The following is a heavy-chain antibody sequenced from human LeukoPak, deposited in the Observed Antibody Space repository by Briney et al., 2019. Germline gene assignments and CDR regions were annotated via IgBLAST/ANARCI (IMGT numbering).Heavy chain of an antibody. D-gene: IGHD6-13*01. CDR3: AKVKAQQLVRLSFDS. V-gene: IGHV3-23*01. CDR2: ISGSGGST. J-gene: IGHJ4*02. Sequence: GGSLRLSCAASGFTFSSYAMSWVRQAPGKGLRWVSAISGSGGSTYYADSVKGRFTISRDNSKNTLYLQMNSLRAEDTAVYYCAKVKAQQLVRLSFDSWGPGTLVTVSS. CDR1: GFTFSSYA.